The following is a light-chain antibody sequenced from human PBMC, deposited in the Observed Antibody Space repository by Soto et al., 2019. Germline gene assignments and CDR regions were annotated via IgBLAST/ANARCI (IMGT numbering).Light chain of an antibody. V-gene: IGKV1-5*03. J-gene: IGKJ2*01. CDR2: KAS. Sequence: DIQMTQSPSTLSASVGDRVTIACRASQSIGSWLAWYQQKPGKAPKLLIYKASNLESGVPSRFSGSGSGTEFTLTISSLQPVDFATYSCQQYNSYSPVTFGQGTKLEIK. CDR1: QSIGSW. CDR3: QQYNSYSPVT.